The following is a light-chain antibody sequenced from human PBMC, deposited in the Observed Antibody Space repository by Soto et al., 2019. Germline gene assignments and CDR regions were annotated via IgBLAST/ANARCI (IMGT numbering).Light chain of an antibody. CDR1: NSNIASNT. Sequence: QSVLTHPPSASETPGQTVSISCSGSNSNIASNTVNWYQHLPGTAPKLLIYYNNQRPSGVPDRFSGSKSGTSASLAISGLQSEDESDYYCAAWDDTLKRDGFGTGTKVTVL. CDR2: YNN. J-gene: IGLJ1*01. V-gene: IGLV1-44*01. CDR3: AAWDDTLKRDG.